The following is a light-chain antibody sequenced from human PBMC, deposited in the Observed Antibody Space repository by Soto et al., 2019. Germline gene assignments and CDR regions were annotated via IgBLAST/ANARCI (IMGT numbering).Light chain of an antibody. CDR2: GAS. V-gene: IGKV3-15*01. Sequence: EIVMTQSPATLSVSAGERATLSCRASQSVSSSYLAWYQQKPGQAPRLLIYGASTRATGIPARFSGSGSGTEFTLTISSLQSEDFAVYYCQQYNNWLTFGGGTKVDIK. CDR1: QSVSSSY. J-gene: IGKJ4*01. CDR3: QQYNNWLT.